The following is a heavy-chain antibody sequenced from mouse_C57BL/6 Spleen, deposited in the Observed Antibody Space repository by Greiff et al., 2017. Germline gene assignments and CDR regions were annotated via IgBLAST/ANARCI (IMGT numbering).Heavy chain of an antibody. CDR3: ARVYYGSSSYFDY. V-gene: IGHV5-4*01. Sequence: EVQLVESGAGLVKPGGSLKLSCAASGFTFSSYAMSWVRQTPEKRLEWVATISDGGSYTYYPDNVKGRFTISRDNAKNNLYLQMSHLTSEDTAMYYCARVYYGSSSYFDYWGQGTTLTVSS. CDR2: ISDGGSYT. CDR1: GFTFSSYA. D-gene: IGHD1-1*01. J-gene: IGHJ2*01.